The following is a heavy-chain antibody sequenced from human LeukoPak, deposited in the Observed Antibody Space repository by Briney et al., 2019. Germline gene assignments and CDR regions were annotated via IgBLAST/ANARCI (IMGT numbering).Heavy chain of an antibody. CDR2: INPSGSST. CDR1: GYSFTSYY. CDR3: ARDNSVGETAWWFDP. V-gene: IGHV1-46*01. D-gene: IGHD1-26*01. Sequence: ASVKVSCKASGYSFTSYYMHWVRQAPGQGLEWMGLINPSGSSTTYAQRFQGRVTMTRDTSTSTDYMELTSLTSDDTAMYYCARDNSVGETAWWFDPWGQGTLVTVSS. J-gene: IGHJ5*02.